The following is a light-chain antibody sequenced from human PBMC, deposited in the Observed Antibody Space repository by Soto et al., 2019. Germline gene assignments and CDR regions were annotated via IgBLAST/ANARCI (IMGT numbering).Light chain of an antibody. Sequence: DIQMTQSPSSLSASVGDRVTITCQARQDISNYLNWYQQKPGKAPKLLIYDASNLETGVTSRFSGSGSGTDFTCTISSLQPEDIATYYCQHYDNLPLTFGGGTKVEIK. CDR1: QDISNY. CDR3: QHYDNLPLT. CDR2: DAS. J-gene: IGKJ4*01. V-gene: IGKV1-33*01.